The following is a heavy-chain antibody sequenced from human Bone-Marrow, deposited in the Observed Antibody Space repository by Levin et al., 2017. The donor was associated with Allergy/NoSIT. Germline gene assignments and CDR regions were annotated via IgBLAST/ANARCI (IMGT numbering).Heavy chain of an antibody. D-gene: IGHD5-12*01. J-gene: IGHJ4*02. CDR3: ARGPATSGYDPDS. CDR2: ISSTSNTI. V-gene: IGHV3-48*02. CDR1: GFSFSTYS. Sequence: RPGGSLRLSCAASGFSFSTYSMNWVRQAPGKGLEWVSYISSTSNTIYKADSVKGRFTVSRDNARNSLFLQMDSLRDEDTAVYYCARGPATSGYDPDSWGQGTLVTVTS.